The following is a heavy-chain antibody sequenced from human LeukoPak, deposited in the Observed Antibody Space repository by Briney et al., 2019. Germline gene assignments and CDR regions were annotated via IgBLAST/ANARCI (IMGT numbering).Heavy chain of an antibody. CDR3: ARVGYSDSTVFDY. CDR1: GGSITGYY. V-gene: IGHV4-59*01. CDR2: IYHSGGT. D-gene: IGHD2-2*01. J-gene: IGHJ4*02. Sequence: SETLSLTCTVSGGSITGYYWSWIRQPPGKGLEWIGYIYHSGGTNYSPSLESRDSISVDTSKNQFSLRLSSVTAADTAVYFCARVGYSDSTVFDYWGQGTLVTVSS.